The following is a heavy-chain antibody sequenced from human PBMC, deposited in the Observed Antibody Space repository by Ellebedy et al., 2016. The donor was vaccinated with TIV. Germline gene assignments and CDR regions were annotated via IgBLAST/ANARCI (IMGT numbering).Heavy chain of an antibody. J-gene: IGHJ6*02. CDR3: GRARAPGDFAYDYYGMDV. V-gene: IGHV3-11*01. Sequence: PGGSLRLSCAASGFTVTTNYLNWVRPAPGKWLEWISYITNTGHTIYYADSMKGRFTVARDNANNSMYLQMSSLRADDTATYYCGRARAPGDFAYDYYGMDVWGQGTTVTVSS. D-gene: IGHD3-3*01. CDR1: GFTVTTNY. CDR2: ITNTGHTI.